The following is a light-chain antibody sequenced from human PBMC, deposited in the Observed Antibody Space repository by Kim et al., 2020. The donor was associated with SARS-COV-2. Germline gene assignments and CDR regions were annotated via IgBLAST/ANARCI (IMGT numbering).Light chain of an antibody. CDR3: QQYGDSIT. J-gene: IGKJ4*01. Sequence: SLSLGERGTLSGRASQNIRTNFLAWYQQKPGQSPRLLMYVASTRATGIPDRFSGSGSGTDFTLTIDRVEPEDSAVYYCQQYGDSITFGGGTKLEIK. V-gene: IGKV3-20*01. CDR1: QNIRTNF. CDR2: VAS.